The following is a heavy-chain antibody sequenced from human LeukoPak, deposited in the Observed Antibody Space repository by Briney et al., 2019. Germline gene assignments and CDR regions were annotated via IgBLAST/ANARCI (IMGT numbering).Heavy chain of an antibody. D-gene: IGHD3-22*01. CDR1: GFTFSDYY. CDR2: ISSSGSTI. Sequence: GGSLRLSCAASGFTFSDYYMSWIRQAPGKGPEWVSYISSSGSTIYYADSVKGRFTISRDNAKNSLYLQMNSLRAGDTAVYYCARDSRYDSSGYFRWGQGTLVTVSS. J-gene: IGHJ4*02. V-gene: IGHV3-11*01. CDR3: ARDSRYDSSGYFR.